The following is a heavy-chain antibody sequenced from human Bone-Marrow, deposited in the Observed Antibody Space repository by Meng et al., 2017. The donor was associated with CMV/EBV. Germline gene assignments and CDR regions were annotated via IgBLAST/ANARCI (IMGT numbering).Heavy chain of an antibody. J-gene: IGHJ5*02. CDR1: FTLSSYA. Sequence: FTLSSYALGWVRQAPGKGLEWVSAISGSGAGTYYPDSLKGRFTISRDYSTNTLFLQMNSLRAEDTAVFYCARAYSTSWYSENWFGPWGQGTLVTVSS. CDR3: ARAYSTSWYSENWFGP. V-gene: IGHV3-23*01. CDR2: ISGSGAGT. D-gene: IGHD6-13*01.